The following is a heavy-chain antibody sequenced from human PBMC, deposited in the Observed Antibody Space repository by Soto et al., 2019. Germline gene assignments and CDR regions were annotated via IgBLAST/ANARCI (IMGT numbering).Heavy chain of an antibody. CDR2: IYYTGST. J-gene: IGHJ4*02. V-gene: IGHV4-59*08. CDR1: GGSISSYY. D-gene: IGHD1-20*01. Sequence: SETLSLTCTVSGGSISSYYWSWIRQPPGKGLEWIGYIYYTGSTEYNPSLKSRVTISLDMSKNQFSLKLTSVTTADTAVYYCARPTYNSGSPFDYWGQGTLVTVSS. CDR3: ARPTYNSGSPFDY.